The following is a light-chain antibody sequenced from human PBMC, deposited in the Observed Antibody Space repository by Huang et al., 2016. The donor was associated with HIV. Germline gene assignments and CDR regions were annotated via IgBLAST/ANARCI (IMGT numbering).Light chain of an antibody. J-gene: IGKJ3*01. V-gene: IGKV3-11*01. CDR2: DAS. CDR1: QSVSSY. CDR3: QQRSNWPPA. Sequence: EIVLTQSPATLSLSPGERATLSCRASQSVSSYLAWYQQNPGQAPRLLIYDASNKATGIPARFSGSVSGTDFTLTISSLEAEDFAVYYCQQRSNWPPAFGPGTKVDIK.